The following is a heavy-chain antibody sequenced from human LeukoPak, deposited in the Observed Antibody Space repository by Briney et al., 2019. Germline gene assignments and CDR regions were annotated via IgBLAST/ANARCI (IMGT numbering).Heavy chain of an antibody. J-gene: IGHJ4*02. CDR2: MSGSGEAT. CDR1: GFTFSNYG. Sequence: GRSLRLSCAASGFTFSNYGMHWVRQAPGKGLEWVSTMSGSGEATYFADSVKGRFTISRDNSKSTLYLQMNSLRAEDSALYYCAKLTLFSSAWHFDYWGRGTLVTVSS. V-gene: IGHV3-23*01. D-gene: IGHD6-19*01. CDR3: AKLTLFSSAWHFDY.